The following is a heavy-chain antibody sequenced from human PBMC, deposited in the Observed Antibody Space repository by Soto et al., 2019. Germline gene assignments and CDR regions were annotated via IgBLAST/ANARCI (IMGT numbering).Heavy chain of an antibody. J-gene: IGHJ4*02. CDR2: ISSDGNNK. CDR3: ARDRLAALPGNFDY. D-gene: IGHD6-6*01. CDR1: GFTFRSYG. Sequence: GGSLRLSCAASGFTFRSYGMHWVRQAPGKGLEWMAVISSDGNNKYYADSVKGRFTISRDNSKNTVYLQMNSLRAEDTAVYYCARDRLAALPGNFDYWGQGTLVTVSS. V-gene: IGHV3-30*03.